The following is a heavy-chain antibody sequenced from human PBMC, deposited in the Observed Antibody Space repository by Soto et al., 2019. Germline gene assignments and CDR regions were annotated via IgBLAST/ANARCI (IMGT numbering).Heavy chain of an antibody. D-gene: IGHD6-6*01. CDR1: GGTMSGFC. CDR3: ARGGTAARRPGFYFFYMDV. J-gene: IGHJ6*03. CDR2: VYYSGAT. V-gene: IGHV4-59*01. Sequence: QVQLQESGPGLVRPSETLSLTCDVSGGTMSGFCWSWIRQSPGKGLEGIGHVYYSGATAYNPSLKGRVTISEDTSRRQFSLKLNSVSAADTAVYYCARGGTAARRPGFYFFYMDVWGKGTTVTV.